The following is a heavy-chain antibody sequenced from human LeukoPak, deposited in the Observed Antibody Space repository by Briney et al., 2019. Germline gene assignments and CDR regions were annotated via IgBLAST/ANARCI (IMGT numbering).Heavy chain of an antibody. CDR2: IYYSGST. J-gene: IGHJ6*03. V-gene: IGHV4-39*07. D-gene: IGHD7-27*01. CDR3: ARSPGEGYYYYYYMDV. Sequence: SETLSLTCTVSGGSISSSSYYWGWIRQPPGKGLEWIGSIYYSGSTYYNPSLKSRVTISVDTSKTQFSLKLSSVTAADTAVYYCARSPGEGYYYYYYMDVWGKGTTVTVSS. CDR1: GGSISSSSYY.